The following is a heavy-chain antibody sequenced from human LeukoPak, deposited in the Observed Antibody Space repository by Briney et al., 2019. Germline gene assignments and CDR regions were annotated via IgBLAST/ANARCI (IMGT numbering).Heavy chain of an antibody. CDR1: GGSIRSSSYY. J-gene: IGHJ4*02. CDR3: PRHDNYDYVWGRSPYYFDY. V-gene: IGHV4-39*01. CDR2: IYYTGST. D-gene: IGHD3-16*01. Sequence: SETLSLTCTVSGGSIRSSSYYWAWLRQPPGTGVEWIGSIYYTGSTYYNPSLKSRATISGDTSKKRFSLRLNSVTAADTAVYYCPRHDNYDYVWGRSPYYFDYWGQGTQVTVSS.